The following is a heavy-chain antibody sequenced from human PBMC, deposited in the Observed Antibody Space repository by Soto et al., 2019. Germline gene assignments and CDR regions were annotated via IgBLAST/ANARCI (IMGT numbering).Heavy chain of an antibody. CDR3: ARDYGYSSSWYRGYYYYGMDV. V-gene: IGHV4-31*02. D-gene: IGHD6-13*01. J-gene: IGHJ6*02. CDR1: GGSIRVGGYY. Sequence: SVIMSVTCTVSGGSIRVGGYYWSWIQKHPGNCLEWIGYIYYSGSTYYNPSLKSRVTISVDTSKNQFSLKLSSVTAADTAVYYCARDYGYSSSWYRGYYYYGMDVWGQGTTVTVSS. CDR2: IYYSGST.